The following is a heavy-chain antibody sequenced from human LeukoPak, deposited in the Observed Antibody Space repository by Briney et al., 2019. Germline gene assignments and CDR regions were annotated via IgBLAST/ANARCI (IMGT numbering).Heavy chain of an antibody. Sequence: GGSLRPSCAASGFTFSSYAMSWVRQAPGKGLEWVSAISGSGGSTYYADSVKGRFTISRDNAKNSLYLQMNSLRAEDTAVYYCARESVSSGYYPGLDYWGQGTLVTVSS. J-gene: IGHJ4*02. V-gene: IGHV3-23*01. CDR2: ISGSGGST. CDR3: ARESVSSGYYPGLDY. D-gene: IGHD3-22*01. CDR1: GFTFSSYA.